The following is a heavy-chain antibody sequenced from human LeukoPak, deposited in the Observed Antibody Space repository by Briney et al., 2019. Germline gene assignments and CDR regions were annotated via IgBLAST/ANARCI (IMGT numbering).Heavy chain of an antibody. CDR3: AKYRTGTYEGDRPPYDY. D-gene: IGHD3/OR15-3a*01. V-gene: IGHV4-39*07. J-gene: IGHJ4*02. CDR1: GGSISTTSYY. CDR2: IYYTGST. Sequence: SETLSLTCTVSGGSISTTSYYWGWIRQPPGKNLEWIGNIYYTGSTFYNPSLKSRLTISVDTSKNQFSLKLTSVTAADTAVYYCAKYRTGTYEGDRPPYDYWGQGTLVTVSS.